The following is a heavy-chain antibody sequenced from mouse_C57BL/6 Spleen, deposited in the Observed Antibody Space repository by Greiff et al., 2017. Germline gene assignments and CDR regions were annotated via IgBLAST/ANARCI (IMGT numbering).Heavy chain of an antibody. CDR1: GFSLTSSG. Sequence: VKLQESGPGLVPPSQSLSITCTVSGFSLTSSGVHWVRQSPGKGLAWLGVIWSGGSTDYNEAFMSRLSLPKDNSKSQVFLKLNSLQADDTAIYYCATEQDGYYAKDYWGQGASVTVSS. V-gene: IGHV2-5*01. CDR2: IWSGGST. CDR3: ATEQDGYYAKDY. J-gene: IGHJ4*01. D-gene: IGHD2-3*01.